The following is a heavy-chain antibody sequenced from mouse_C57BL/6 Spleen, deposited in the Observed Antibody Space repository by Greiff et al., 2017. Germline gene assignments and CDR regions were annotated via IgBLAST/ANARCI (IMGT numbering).Heavy chain of an antibody. CDR2: ISYDGSN. Sequence: VQLQQSGPGLVKPSQSLSLTCSVTGYSITSGYYWNWIRQFPGNKLEWMGYISYDGSNNYNPSLKNRISITRDTSKNQFFLKLNSVTTEDTATYYCARRNDYDVGYFDVWGTGTTVTVSS. CDR3: ARRNDYDVGYFDV. CDR1: GYSITSGYY. J-gene: IGHJ1*03. V-gene: IGHV3-6*01. D-gene: IGHD2-4*01.